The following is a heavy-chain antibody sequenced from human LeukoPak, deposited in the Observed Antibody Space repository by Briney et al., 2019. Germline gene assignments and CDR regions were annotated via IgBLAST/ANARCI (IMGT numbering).Heavy chain of an antibody. CDR1: GYTFTIYG. CDR2: ISAYNGNT. V-gene: IGHV1-18*01. Sequence: ASVKVSFTASGYTFTIYGISWVRQAPGQGGEWMGWISAYNGNTNYTQKLQGRVTMTTDTSTSTAYMELRSLRSDDTAVYYCARFLAPPVGLLLWFGSRDYYYGMDVWGQGTTVTVSS. D-gene: IGHD3-10*01. J-gene: IGHJ6*02. CDR3: ARFLAPPVGLLLWFGSRDYYYGMDV.